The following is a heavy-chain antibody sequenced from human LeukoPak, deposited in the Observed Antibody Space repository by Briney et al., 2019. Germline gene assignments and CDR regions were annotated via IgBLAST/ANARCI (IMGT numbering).Heavy chain of an antibody. CDR2: INPNSGGT. V-gene: IGHV1-2*02. D-gene: IGHD3-3*01. CDR3: ARVPVTIFGVVLGAFDI. J-gene: IGHJ3*02. CDR1: GYTFTGYY. Sequence: ASVKVSCKASGYTFTGYYMHWVRQAPGQGLEWMGWINPNSGGTNYAQKFQGRVTMTRDTSISTAYMELCRLRSDDTAVYYCARVPVTIFGVVLGAFDIWGQGTMVTVSS.